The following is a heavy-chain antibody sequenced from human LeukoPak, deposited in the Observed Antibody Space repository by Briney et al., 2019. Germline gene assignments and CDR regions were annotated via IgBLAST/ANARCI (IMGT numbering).Heavy chain of an antibody. J-gene: IGHJ3*02. CDR2: ISGPGGGT. Sequence: GGSLRLSCAASGFTFNNYVMNWVRQAPGKGLEWVSAISGPGGGTYYADSVKGRFTISRDNSKNTLYLQMNSLRAEDTAVYYCVRGGIASAFDIWGQGTMVTVSS. CDR3: VRGGIASAFDI. CDR1: GFTFNNYV. D-gene: IGHD6-13*01. V-gene: IGHV3-23*01.